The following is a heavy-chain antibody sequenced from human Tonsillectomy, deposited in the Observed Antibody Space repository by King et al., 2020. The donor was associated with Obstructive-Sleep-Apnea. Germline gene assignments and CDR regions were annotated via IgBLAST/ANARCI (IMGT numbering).Heavy chain of an antibody. V-gene: IGHV4-39*07. CDR3: AGFYDNGGADYYYYGMDV. D-gene: IGHD3-22*01. CDR2: IYYSGST. J-gene: IGHJ6*02. CDR1: GGSISSSSYY. Sequence: QLQESGPGLVKPSETLSLTCTVSGGSISSSSYYWGWIRQPPGKGLEWIGSIYYSGSTYYNPSLKSRVTISVDTSKNQFSLKLSSVTAADTAVYYCAGFYDNGGADYYYYGMDVWGQGTTVTVSS.